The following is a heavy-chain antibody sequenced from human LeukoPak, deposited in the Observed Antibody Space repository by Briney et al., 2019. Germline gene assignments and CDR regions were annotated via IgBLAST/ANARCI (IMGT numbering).Heavy chain of an antibody. D-gene: IGHD1-26*01. CDR3: ARDLGRRTLYYFDY. Sequence: GGSLRLSCAASGFTFSSYGMHWVRQAPGKGLEWVAFIRYDGSNKYYADSVKGRFTISRDNSKNTLYLQMNSLRAEDTAVYYCARDLGRRTLYYFDYWGQGTLVTVSS. CDR2: IRYDGSNK. CDR1: GFTFSSYG. J-gene: IGHJ4*02. V-gene: IGHV3-30*02.